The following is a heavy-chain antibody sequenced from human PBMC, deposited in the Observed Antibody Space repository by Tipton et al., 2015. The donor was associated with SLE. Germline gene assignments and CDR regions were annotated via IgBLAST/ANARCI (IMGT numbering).Heavy chain of an antibody. CDR2: INHSGST. V-gene: IGHV4-34*01. Sequence: TLSLTCAVYGGSFSGYYWSWIRQPPGKGLEWIGEINHSGSTNYNPSLKSRVTISVDTSKNQFSLKLSSVTAADTAVYYCATVIGGYSGYDNDYWGQGTLVTVSS. J-gene: IGHJ4*02. CDR1: GGSFSGYY. D-gene: IGHD5-12*01. CDR3: ATVIGGYSGYDNDY.